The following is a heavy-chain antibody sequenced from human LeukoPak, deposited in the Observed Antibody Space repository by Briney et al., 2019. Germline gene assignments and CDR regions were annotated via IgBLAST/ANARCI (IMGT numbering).Heavy chain of an antibody. CDR2: ISYSGTT. CDR3: ARVDSSSDAFDI. J-gene: IGHJ3*02. D-gene: IGHD6-6*01. Sequence: SETLSLTCTVSGGSISSVSYYWGWIRQPPGKGLEWIASISYSGTTYYNPSLRSLVTISADTPKNQFSLRLSSMTAAGTAVYYCARVDSSSDAFDIWGQGTMVTVSS. V-gene: IGHV4-39*07. CDR1: GGSISSVSYY.